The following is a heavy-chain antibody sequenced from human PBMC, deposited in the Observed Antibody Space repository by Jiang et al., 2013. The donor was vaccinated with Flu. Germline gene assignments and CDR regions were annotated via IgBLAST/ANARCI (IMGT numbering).Heavy chain of an antibody. Sequence: GPGLVKPSQTLSLTCTVSGVSVTSGDHYWSWIRQSPGKGLEWIGNFYYRGSTYYNPSLKSRVSISVDTSKNQFSLEVTHVTAADTAVYYCARTKLLLIWFGETPDYFDYWGQGSWSPSPQ. J-gene: IGHJ4*02. CDR2: FYYRGST. V-gene: IGHV4-30-4*01. CDR3: ARTKLLLIWFGETPDYFDY. CDR1: GVSVTSGDHY. D-gene: IGHD3-10*01.